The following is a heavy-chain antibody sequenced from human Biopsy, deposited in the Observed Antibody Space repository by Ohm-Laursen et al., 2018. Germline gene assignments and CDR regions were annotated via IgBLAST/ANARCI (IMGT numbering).Heavy chain of an antibody. CDR1: GYTFSGYY. V-gene: IGHV1-2*02. CDR3: ARDKYRSWNYFDN. J-gene: IGHJ4*02. CDR2: IIPDSGVT. Sequence: SVKVSCKASGYTFSGYYMHWVRQAPGQGLEWMGWIIPDSGVTNYAQKFQGRVTMTRDTSISTAYMELSRLGSDDTAVYYCARDKYRSWNYFDNWGQGSLVTVSS. D-gene: IGHD6-19*01.